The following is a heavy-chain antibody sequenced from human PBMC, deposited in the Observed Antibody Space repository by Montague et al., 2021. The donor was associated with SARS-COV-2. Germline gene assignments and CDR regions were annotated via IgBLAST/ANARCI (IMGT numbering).Heavy chain of an antibody. Sequence: SETLSLTCTVTGDSVISDKYYWSWIRQPPGKGLEWIGFTYDSGSTSYNPSLHSRVTITIDTSKNQFSLNLISVTPADTAVYYCVKGSGYPWGQGTLVTVSS. CDR3: VKGSGYP. CDR2: TYDSGST. J-gene: IGHJ5*02. CDR1: GDSVISDKYY. V-gene: IGHV4-61*01. D-gene: IGHD3-22*01.